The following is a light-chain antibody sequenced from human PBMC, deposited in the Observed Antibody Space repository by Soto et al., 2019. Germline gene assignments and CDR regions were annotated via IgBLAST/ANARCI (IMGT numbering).Light chain of an antibody. Sequence: DIVLTQSPATLSLSPGERATLSCRASQSVSSYLAWYQQKPGQAPRLLIYDASNRATGIPARFSGSGSGTDFTLTISSLEPEDFGVYYCQQRSNWPPRTFGQGTKVEIK. CDR2: DAS. V-gene: IGKV3-11*01. J-gene: IGKJ1*01. CDR1: QSVSSY. CDR3: QQRSNWPPRT.